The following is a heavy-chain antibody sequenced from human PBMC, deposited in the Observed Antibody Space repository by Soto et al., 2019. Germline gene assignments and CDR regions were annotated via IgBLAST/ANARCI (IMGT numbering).Heavy chain of an antibody. CDR1: GGSISSGGYS. CDR2: MYHSGST. V-gene: IGHV4-30-2*01. J-gene: IGHJ4*02. CDR3: ARDEITGLFDY. D-gene: IGHD2-8*02. Sequence: PSETLSLTCAVSGGSISSGGYSWSWIRQPPGEGLEWIGYMYHSGSTYYNPSLKSRVTISIDRSKNQFSLKLTSVTSADTAVYYCARDEITGLFDYWGQGTQVTVSS.